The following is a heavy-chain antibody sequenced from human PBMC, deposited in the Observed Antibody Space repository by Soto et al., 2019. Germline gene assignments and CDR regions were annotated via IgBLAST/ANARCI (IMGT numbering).Heavy chain of an antibody. Sequence: SVKVSCKASGGSLSTNPISWVRQAPGQGLEWMGGTGSGTGPGNHAQKFQGRLTVTADKSTSTVYMELTNLSSEDTVVYYCARRDSGGFYRFFDSWGQGTLVTVSS. D-gene: IGHD2-15*01. V-gene: IGHV1-69*06. CDR1: GGSLSTNP. J-gene: IGHJ4*02. CDR2: TGSGTGPG. CDR3: ARRDSGGFYRFFDS.